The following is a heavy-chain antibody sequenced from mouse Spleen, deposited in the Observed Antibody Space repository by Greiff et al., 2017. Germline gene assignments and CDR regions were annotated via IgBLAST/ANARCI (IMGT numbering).Heavy chain of an antibody. CDR2: INPSTGYT. CDR3: ARQGVQGFAY. CDR1: GYTFTSYW. D-gene: IGHD5-1*01. J-gene: IGHJ3*01. V-gene: IGHV1-7*01. Sequence: VNLVESGAELAKPGASVKMSCKASGYTFTSYWMHWVKQRPGQGLEWIGYINPSTGYTEYNQKFKDKATLTADKSSSTAYMQLSSLTSEDSAVYYCARQGVQGFAYWGQGTLVTVSA.